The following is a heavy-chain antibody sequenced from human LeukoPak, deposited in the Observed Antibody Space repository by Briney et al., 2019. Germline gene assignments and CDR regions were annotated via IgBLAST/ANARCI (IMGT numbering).Heavy chain of an antibody. CDR2: IKQDGRDK. Sequence: GGSLRLSWAASGFTFSAFWMSWVRQAPGKGLEWVANIKQDGRDKYYVDSVKGRFTISRDNAKNSLYLQMNSLRAEDTAVYYCARKTVVGSYFDYWGQGTPVTVSS. CDR1: GFTFSAFW. D-gene: IGHD4-23*01. V-gene: IGHV3-7*03. CDR3: ARKTVVGSYFDY. J-gene: IGHJ4*02.